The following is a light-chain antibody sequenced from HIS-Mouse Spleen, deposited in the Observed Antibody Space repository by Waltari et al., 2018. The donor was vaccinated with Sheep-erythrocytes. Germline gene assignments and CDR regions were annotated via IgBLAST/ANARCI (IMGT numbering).Light chain of an antibody. CDR2: DDS. CDR1: NIGSKS. CDR3: QVWDSSSDHPYV. J-gene: IGLJ1*01. Sequence: SYVLTQPPSVSVAPGKTARITCGGNNIGSKSGHWYQQKPGQAPVLVVYDDSDRPSGIPERFSGSNSGNTATLTISKVEAGDEADYYCQVWDSSSDHPYVFGTGTKVTVL. V-gene: IGLV3-21*03.